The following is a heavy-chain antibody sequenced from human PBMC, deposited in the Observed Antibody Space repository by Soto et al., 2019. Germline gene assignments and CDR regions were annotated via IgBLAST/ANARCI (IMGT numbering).Heavy chain of an antibody. Sequence: XQTLSLTCAISGGSVSSNSAAWNLIRQSPSRGLEWLGRTYYRSKWYNDYAVSVKSRITINPDTSKNQFSLQLNSVTPEDTAVYYCARGSRSLGYCSGGSCPNWFDPWGQGTLVTVSS. J-gene: IGHJ5*02. V-gene: IGHV6-1*01. CDR2: TYYRSKWYN. CDR3: ARGSRSLGYCSGGSCPNWFDP. CDR1: GGSVSSNSAA. D-gene: IGHD2-15*01.